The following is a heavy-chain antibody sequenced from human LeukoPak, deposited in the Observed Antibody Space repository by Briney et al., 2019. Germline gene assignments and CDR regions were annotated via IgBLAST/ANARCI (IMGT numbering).Heavy chain of an antibody. J-gene: IGHJ4*02. D-gene: IGHD5-18*01. V-gene: IGHV4-34*01. CDR3: AREGRGYSYGYIDY. CDR2: INHSGST. Sequence: PSETLSLTCAVYGGSFSGYYWSWIRQPPGKGLEWIGEINHSGSTNYNPSLKSRVTISVDTSKNQFSLKLSSVTAADTAVYYCAREGRGYSYGYIDYWGQGTLVTVSS. CDR1: GGSFSGYY.